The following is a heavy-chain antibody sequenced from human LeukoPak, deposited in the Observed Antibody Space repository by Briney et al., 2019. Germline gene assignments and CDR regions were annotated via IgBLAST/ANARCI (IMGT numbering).Heavy chain of an antibody. V-gene: IGHV3-7*01. J-gene: IGHJ4*03. CDR1: GFTFSRYW. CDR3: ARDRPTVGQLKGGY. D-gene: IGHD1-1*01. Sequence: GGSLRSPCAASGFTFSRYWMSWVRQAPGKGLEWVANIRQVGGEMYYVASVRGRFTISRDNAKNSLHLQMSGLRAEDTAIYYCARDRPTVGQLKGGYWGPAALVTFSS. CDR2: IRQVGGEM.